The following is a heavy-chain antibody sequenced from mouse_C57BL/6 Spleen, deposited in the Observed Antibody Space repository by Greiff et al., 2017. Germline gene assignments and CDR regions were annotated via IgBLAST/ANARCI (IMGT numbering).Heavy chain of an antibody. CDR1: GYTFTSYW. CDR3: ASPLFTSTNFGY. Sequence: VQLQQPGAELVKPGASVKLSCKASGYTFTSYWMHWVKQRPGQGLEWIGMIHPNSGSTNYNEKFKSKATLTVDKSSSPAYMQLSSLTSEDSAVYYCASPLFTSTNFGYWGQGTTLTVSS. CDR2: IHPNSGST. D-gene: IGHD1-1*01. J-gene: IGHJ2*01. V-gene: IGHV1-64*01.